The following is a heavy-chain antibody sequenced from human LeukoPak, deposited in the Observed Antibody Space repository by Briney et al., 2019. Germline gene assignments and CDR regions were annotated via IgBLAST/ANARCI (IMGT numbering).Heavy chain of an antibody. CDR1: GFTFSSYS. J-gene: IGHJ4*02. CDR3: ANYYDSSGLRY. CDR2: ISSSSSYI. V-gene: IGHV3-21*01. Sequence: GGSLRLSXAASGFTFSSYSMNWVRQAPGTGLEWVSSISSSSSYIYYADSVKGRFPISRDNAKNSLYLQMNSLRAEDTAVYYCANYYDSSGLRYWGQGTLVTVSS. D-gene: IGHD3-22*01.